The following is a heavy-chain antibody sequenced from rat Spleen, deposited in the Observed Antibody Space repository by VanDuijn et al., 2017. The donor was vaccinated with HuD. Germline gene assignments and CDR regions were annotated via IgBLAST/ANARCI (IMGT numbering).Heavy chain of an antibody. CDR1: GITFNNYW. Sequence: EVQLVESGGGLVQPGRSLKLTCVASGITFNNYWMTWIRQAPGKGLEWVASISNTGDTYYPDSVKGRFSVSRDNTKSTLYLQMNSLMSEDTATYYCTPLPGRNLDYWGQGVMVTASS. CDR3: TPLPGRNLDY. V-gene: IGHV5-31*01. CDR2: ISNTGDT. J-gene: IGHJ2*01. D-gene: IGHD1-4*01.